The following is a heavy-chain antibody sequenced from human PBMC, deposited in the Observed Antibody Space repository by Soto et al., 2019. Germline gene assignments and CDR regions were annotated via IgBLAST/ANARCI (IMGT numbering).Heavy chain of an antibody. CDR1: GCPY. V-gene: IGHV4-61*01. D-gene: IGHD6-13*01. CDR3: ARVSRSWELVNYCAR. Sequence: GCPYRSRIQQPPGKGLECIGYIYYSGSTNYNPSLKSRVTISVDTSKNQFSLKLSSVTAADTAVYYCARVSRSWELVNYCARWGHGTLVPVSS. J-gene: IGHJ4*01. CDR2: IYYSGST.